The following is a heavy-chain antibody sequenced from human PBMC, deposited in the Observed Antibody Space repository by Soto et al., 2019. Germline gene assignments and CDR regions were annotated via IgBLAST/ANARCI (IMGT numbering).Heavy chain of an antibody. CDR2: IYYSGST. CDR1: GGSISSSSYY. Sequence: SETLSLTCTVSGGSISSSSYYWGWIRQPPGKGLEWIGSIYYSGSTYYNPSLKSRVTISVDTSKNQFSLKLSSVTAADTAVYYCARWNYSNFGRFDYWGKGTLVTVSS. V-gene: IGHV4-39*01. D-gene: IGHD4-4*01. J-gene: IGHJ4*02. CDR3: ARWNYSNFGRFDY.